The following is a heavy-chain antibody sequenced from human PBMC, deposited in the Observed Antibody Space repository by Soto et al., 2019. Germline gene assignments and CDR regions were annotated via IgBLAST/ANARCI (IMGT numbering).Heavy chain of an antibody. D-gene: IGHD3-22*01. J-gene: IGHJ3*02. CDR1: GFTVSSNY. Sequence: GGSLRLSCAASGFTVSSNYMSWVRQAPGKGLEWGSVIYSGGSTYYADSVKDRFTISRDNSKNTLYLQMNSLRAEDTAVYYCHRYYYDSSGQAGDAFDIWGQGTMVTVSS. CDR3: HRYYYDSSGQAGDAFDI. CDR2: IYSGGST. V-gene: IGHV3-53*01.